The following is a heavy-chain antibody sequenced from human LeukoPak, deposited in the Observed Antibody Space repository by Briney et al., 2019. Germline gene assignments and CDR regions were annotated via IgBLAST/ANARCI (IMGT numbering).Heavy chain of an antibody. Sequence: GGSLRLSCAASGFPFTNNYMSWVRQAPGKGLEWVSSISSSSSYIYYADSVKGRFTISRDNAKNSLYLQMNSLRAEDTAVYYCARARYSSSSYSNFHPRLFDYWGQGTLVTVSS. CDR3: ARARYSSSSYSNFHPRLFDY. V-gene: IGHV3-21*01. CDR1: GFPFTNNY. CDR2: ISSSSSYI. J-gene: IGHJ4*02. D-gene: IGHD6-13*01.